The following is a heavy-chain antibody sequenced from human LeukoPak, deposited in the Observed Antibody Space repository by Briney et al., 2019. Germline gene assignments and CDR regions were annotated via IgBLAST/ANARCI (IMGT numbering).Heavy chain of an antibody. D-gene: IGHD2-15*01. CDR1: GYTFTSYA. V-gene: IGHV7-4-1*02. CDR2: INTNTGNP. Sequence: ASVKVSCKASGYTFTSYAMNWVRQAPGQGLEWMGWINTNTGNPTYAQGFTGRFVFSLDTSVSTAYLQISSLKAEDTAVYYCARAFCSGGSCYPEVWFDPWGQGTLVTVSS. J-gene: IGHJ5*02. CDR3: ARAFCSGGSCYPEVWFDP.